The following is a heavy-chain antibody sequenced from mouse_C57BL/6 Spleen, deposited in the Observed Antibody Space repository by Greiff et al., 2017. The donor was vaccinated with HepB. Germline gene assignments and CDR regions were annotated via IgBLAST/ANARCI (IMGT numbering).Heavy chain of an antibody. V-gene: IGHV5-17*01. CDR2: ISSGSSTI. J-gene: IGHJ4*01. CDR3: AKGGGRYYYAMDY. Sequence: EVKLVESGGGLVKPGGSLKLSCAASGFTFSDYGMHWVRQAPEKGLEWVAYISSGSSTIYYADTVKGRFTISRDNAKNTLFLQMTSLRSEDTAMYYCAKGGGRYYYAMDYWGQGTSVTVSS. CDR1: GFTFSDYG.